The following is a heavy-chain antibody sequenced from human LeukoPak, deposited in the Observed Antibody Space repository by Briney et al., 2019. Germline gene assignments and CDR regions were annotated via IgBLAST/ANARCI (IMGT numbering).Heavy chain of an antibody. D-gene: IGHD5-18*01. CDR2: ISSSAGST. CDR1: GFTFSSYS. V-gene: IGHV3-23*01. CDR3: AKGSGRGYSYGLEY. Sequence: GGSLRLSCAASGFTFSSYSMNWVRQAPGKGLEWVSVISSSAGSTYYADSVKGRFTISRDNSKNTLYLQMNSLRAEDTAVYYCAKGSGRGYSYGLEYWGQGTLVTVSS. J-gene: IGHJ4*02.